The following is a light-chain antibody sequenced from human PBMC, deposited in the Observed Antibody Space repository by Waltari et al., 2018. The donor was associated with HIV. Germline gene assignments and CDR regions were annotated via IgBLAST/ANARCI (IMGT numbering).Light chain of an antibody. J-gene: IGLJ2*01. CDR3: SSYSGNYTSI. Sequence: QSALTQPRSVSGFPGQSVTISCTGTSADVGAFDFVAWYQRHPGKAPKLVIYDVTHRPSGVPGRFSGSKSGNTATLTISGIHSDDEADYFCSSYSGNYTSIFGDGTTMSVL. CDR2: DVT. V-gene: IGLV2-11*01. CDR1: SADVGAFDF.